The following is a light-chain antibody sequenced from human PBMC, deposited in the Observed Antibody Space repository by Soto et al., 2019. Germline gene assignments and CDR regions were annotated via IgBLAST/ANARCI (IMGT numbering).Light chain of an antibody. CDR3: CSYAGGFYV. CDR1: SSDVGGYDY. Sequence: QSALTQPRSVSGSPGQSVTISCTGTSSDVGGYDYVSWYQQHPGKAPKLMIFDVSKRPSGVPDRFSGSKSVSTASLTISGLQADDEADYYCCSYAGGFYVVGTGTKLTVL. V-gene: IGLV2-11*01. CDR2: DVS. J-gene: IGLJ1*01.